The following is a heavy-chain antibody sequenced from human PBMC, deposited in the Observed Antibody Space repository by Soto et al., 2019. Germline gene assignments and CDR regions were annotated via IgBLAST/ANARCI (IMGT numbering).Heavy chain of an antibody. CDR3: ERGTTVETGNY. Sequence: QVQLVQSGAEVKKPGASVKVSCKASGYTFTSYVFSWVRQAPGQGLEWMGWISAYNGNTNYAQKLQGRVIMTTDTSTSTPSTELRSLRSYDTAVYYCERGTTVETGNYWGQGTLVTVSS. J-gene: IGHJ4*02. CDR1: GYTFTSYV. V-gene: IGHV1-18*01. D-gene: IGHD4-17*01. CDR2: ISAYNGNT.